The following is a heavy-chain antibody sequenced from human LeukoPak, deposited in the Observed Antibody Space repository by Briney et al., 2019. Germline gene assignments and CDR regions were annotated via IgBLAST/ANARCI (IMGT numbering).Heavy chain of an antibody. Sequence: GSLRLSCAASGFTVSSNYMSWVRQAPGKGLEWVSVIYSGGSTYYADSVKGRFTISRDNSKNTLYLQMNSLRAEDTAVYYCARDGYVVPAATGFDYWGQGTLVTVSS. CDR2: IYSGGST. D-gene: IGHD2-2*01. V-gene: IGHV3-66*01. CDR1: GFTVSSNY. J-gene: IGHJ4*02. CDR3: ARDGYVVPAATGFDY.